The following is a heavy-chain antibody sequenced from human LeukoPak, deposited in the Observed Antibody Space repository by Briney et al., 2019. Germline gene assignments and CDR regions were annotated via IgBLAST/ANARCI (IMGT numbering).Heavy chain of an antibody. CDR3: ARDLYRGYSYGYGNFDY. CDR2: ISAYNGNT. CDR1: GYTFTSYG. V-gene: IGHV1-18*01. Sequence: ASVKVSCKASGYTFTSYGISWVRQAPGQGLEWMGWISAYNGNTNYAQKLQGRVTMTTDTSTSTAYMELRSLRSDDTAVCYCARDLYRGYSYGYGNFDYWGQGTLVTVSS. J-gene: IGHJ4*02. D-gene: IGHD5-18*01.